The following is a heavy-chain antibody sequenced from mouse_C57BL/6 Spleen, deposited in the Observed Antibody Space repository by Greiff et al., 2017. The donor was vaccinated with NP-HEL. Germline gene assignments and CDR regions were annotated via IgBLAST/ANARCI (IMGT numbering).Heavy chain of an antibody. V-gene: IGHV1-52*01. CDR2: IDPSDSET. J-gene: IGHJ2*01. CDR3: ARRGYGPFDY. Sequence: QVKLQQPGAELVRPGSSVKLSCKASGYTFTSYWMHWVKQRPIQGLEWIGNIDPSDSETHYNQKFKDKATLTVDKSSSTAYMQLSSLTSEDSAVYYWARRGYGPFDYWGQGTTLTVSS. D-gene: IGHD1-2*01. CDR1: GYTFTSYW.